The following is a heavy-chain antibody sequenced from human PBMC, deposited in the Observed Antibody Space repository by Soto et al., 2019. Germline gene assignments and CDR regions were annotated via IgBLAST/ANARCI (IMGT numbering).Heavy chain of an antibody. CDR3: AKQAGYSSDPFDY. V-gene: IGHV3-23*01. D-gene: IGHD6-19*01. CDR2: ISGGGGTT. CDR1: GFTFSYYA. Sequence: WSLRLSCAASGFTFSYYAMSWVRQTPGTGLEWVSGISGGGGTTYYAASVKGRFTISRDNSKNRLYLQINSLRVEDTAGYYCAKQAGYSSDPFDYWGQGTLVTVSS. J-gene: IGHJ4*02.